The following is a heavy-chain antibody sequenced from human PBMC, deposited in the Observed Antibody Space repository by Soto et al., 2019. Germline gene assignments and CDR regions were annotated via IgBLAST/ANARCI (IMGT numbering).Heavy chain of an antibody. D-gene: IGHD4-17*01. V-gene: IGHV3-23*01. Sequence: PGGSLRLSCAASGFPFSSYSMSWVRQAPGKGLEWVSAISGSGGSTYYADSVKGRFTISRDNSKNTLYLQMNSLRAEDTAVYYCAKGYGDYVCDGLLCYYYYMDVWGKGTTVTVSS. CDR3: AKGYGDYVCDGLLCYYYYMDV. CDR1: GFPFSSYS. J-gene: IGHJ6*03. CDR2: ISGSGGST.